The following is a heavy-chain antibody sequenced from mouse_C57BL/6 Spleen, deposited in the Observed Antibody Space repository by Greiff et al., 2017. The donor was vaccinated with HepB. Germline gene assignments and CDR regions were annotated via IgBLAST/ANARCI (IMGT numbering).Heavy chain of an antibody. CDR3: ARITVVAEYFDV. CDR1: GFSLSTSGMG. CDR2: IYWDDDK. V-gene: IGHV8-12*01. D-gene: IGHD1-1*01. J-gene: IGHJ1*03. Sequence: QVTLKESGPGILQSSQTLSLTCSFSGFSLSTSGMGVSWIRQPSGKGLEWLAHIYWDDDKRYNPSLKSRLTISKDTSRNQVFLKITSVDTADTATYYCARITVVAEYFDVWGTGTTVTVSS.